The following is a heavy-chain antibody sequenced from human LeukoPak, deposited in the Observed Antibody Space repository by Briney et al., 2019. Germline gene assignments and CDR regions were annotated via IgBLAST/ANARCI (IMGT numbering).Heavy chain of an antibody. V-gene: IGHV3-48*01. CDR1: GFTFSSYS. Sequence: GGSLRLSCAASGFTFSSYSMNWVRQAPGKGLEWVSYISSSSSTIYYADSVKGRFTISRDNAKNSLYLQMNSLRAEDTAVYYCARDSLPTYYYGSGGSDYWGQGTLVTVSS. CDR2: ISSSSSTI. D-gene: IGHD3-10*01. J-gene: IGHJ4*02. CDR3: ARDSLPTYYYGSGGSDY.